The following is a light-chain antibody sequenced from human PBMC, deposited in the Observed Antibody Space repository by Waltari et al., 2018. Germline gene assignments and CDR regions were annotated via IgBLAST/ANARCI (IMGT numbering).Light chain of an antibody. V-gene: IGKV3-20*01. Sequence: EIVLTQSPGTLSLSPGERATLSCRASQNVSRNFLARYRQTPGQAPMLLIYDESSRPTGTPDRFSGSGSGTDFTLTISILEPEDFAVYYCQQYADSPCTFGQGTKLEIK. CDR1: QNVSRNF. CDR2: DES. J-gene: IGKJ2*02. CDR3: QQYADSPCT.